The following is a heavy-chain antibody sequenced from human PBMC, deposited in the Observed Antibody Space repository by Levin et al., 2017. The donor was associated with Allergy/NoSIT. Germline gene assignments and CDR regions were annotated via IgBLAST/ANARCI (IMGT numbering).Heavy chain of an antibody. CDR1: GYTFTNFG. Sequence: ASVKVSCKASGYTFTNFGVSWVRLAPGQGLEWMGWISIYNDVTIHGQKFQGRVAMTADISTRTAYLDLKSLRSEDTAVYYCSREADENSGYYFDYWGQGTLVTVSS. J-gene: IGHJ4*02. CDR3: SREADENSGYYFDY. CDR2: ISIYNDVT. V-gene: IGHV1-18*04. D-gene: IGHD3-22*01.